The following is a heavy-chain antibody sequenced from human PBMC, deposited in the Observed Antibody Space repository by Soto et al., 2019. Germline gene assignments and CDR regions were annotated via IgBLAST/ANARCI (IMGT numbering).Heavy chain of an antibody. CDR3: ARDFRYIVATGAHDAFDI. CDR1: GFTFSTYA. V-gene: IGHV3-23*01. CDR2: ISDNGGRT. D-gene: IGHD5-12*01. Sequence: GGSLRLSCAASGFTFSTYAMAWIRQAPGKGLEWVSGISDNGGRTYYAASVKGRFTISRDNSKNTLYLQMNSLRPEDTAVYYCARDFRYIVATGAHDAFDIWGQGTMVTVSS. J-gene: IGHJ3*02.